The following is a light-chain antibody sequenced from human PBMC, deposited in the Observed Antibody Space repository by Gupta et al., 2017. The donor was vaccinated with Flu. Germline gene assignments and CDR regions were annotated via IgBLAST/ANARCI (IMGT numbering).Light chain of an antibody. Sequence: PSTLSASVEDRVTITCRASQSISSWLAWYQQRPGKAPKVLIYKASSLESGVPSRFSGSGSGTEFTLTISSLQPDDFATYYCQQYKSYPYTFGQGTKLEIK. CDR2: KAS. J-gene: IGKJ2*01. V-gene: IGKV1-5*03. CDR1: QSISSW. CDR3: QQYKSYPYT.